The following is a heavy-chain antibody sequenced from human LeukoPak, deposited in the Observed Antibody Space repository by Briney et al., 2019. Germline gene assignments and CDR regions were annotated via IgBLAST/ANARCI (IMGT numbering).Heavy chain of an antibody. CDR1: GFTVSSNS. CDR3: ARDLGPGGYYDSSGYYSNWFDP. V-gene: IGHV3-53*01. D-gene: IGHD3-22*01. CDR2: IYSDNT. J-gene: IGHJ5*02. Sequence: GGSLRLSCTVSGFTVSSNSMSWVRQAPGKGLEWVSFIYSDNTHYSDSVKGRFTISRDNSKNTLYLQMNSLRAEDTAVYYCARDLGPGGYYDSSGYYSNWFDPWGQGTLVTVSS.